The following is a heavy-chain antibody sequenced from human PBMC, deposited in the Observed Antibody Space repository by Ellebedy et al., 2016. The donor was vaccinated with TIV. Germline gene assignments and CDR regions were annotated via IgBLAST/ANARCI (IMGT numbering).Heavy chain of an antibody. CDR1: GFTFSSYG. CDR3: AKGLEGHTIFEDY. Sequence: GESLKISCAASGFTFSSYGMHWVRQAPGKGLEWVAVISYDGSNKYYADSVKGRFTISRDNSKNTLYLQMNSLRAEDTAVYYCAKGLEGHTIFEDYWGQGTLVTVSS. J-gene: IGHJ4*02. CDR2: ISYDGSNK. V-gene: IGHV3-30*18. D-gene: IGHD3-3*01.